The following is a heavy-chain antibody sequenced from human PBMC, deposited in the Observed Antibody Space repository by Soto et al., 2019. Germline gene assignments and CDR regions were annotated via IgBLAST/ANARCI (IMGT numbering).Heavy chain of an antibody. CDR2: VHVTGNI. Sequence: PSETLSLTCTVSNDSFTSYYWSWIRQSAGRGLEWIGRVHVTGNIHYNPSLRSRVTISVDTSKNQFSLKLSSVTAADTAVYYCARERLRRYYYYYGMDVWGQGTTVTVSS. CDR3: ARERLRRYYYYYGMDV. V-gene: IGHV4-4*07. J-gene: IGHJ6*02. D-gene: IGHD3-16*01. CDR1: NDSFTSYY.